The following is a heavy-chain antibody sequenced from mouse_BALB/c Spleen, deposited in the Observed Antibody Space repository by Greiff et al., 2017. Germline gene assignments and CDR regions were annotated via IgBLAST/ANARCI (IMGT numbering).Heavy chain of an antibody. Sequence: QVQLQQSAAELARPGASVKMSCKASGYTFTSYTMHWVKQRPGQGLEWIGYINPSSGYTEYNQKFKDKTTLTADKSSSTAYMQLSSLTSEDSAVYYCAKDYGSSWFAYWGQGTLVTVSA. V-gene: IGHV1-4*02. J-gene: IGHJ3*01. CDR2: INPSSGYT. D-gene: IGHD1-1*01. CDR3: AKDYGSSWFAY. CDR1: GYTFTSYT.